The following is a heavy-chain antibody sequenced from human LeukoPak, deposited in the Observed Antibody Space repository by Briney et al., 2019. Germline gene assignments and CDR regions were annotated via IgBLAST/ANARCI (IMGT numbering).Heavy chain of an antibody. CDR2: ISYDGSNK. CDR1: GFTFSSYA. V-gene: IGHV3-30-3*01. J-gene: IGHJ4*02. CDR3: ARDGYYGSGSYYPPLYYFDY. Sequence: GGSLRLSCAASGFTFSSYAMHWVRQAPGKGLEWVAVISYDGSNKYYADSVKGRFTISRDNSKNTLYLQMNSLRAEDTAVYYCARDGYYGSGSYYPPLYYFDYWGQGTLVTVSS. D-gene: IGHD3-10*01.